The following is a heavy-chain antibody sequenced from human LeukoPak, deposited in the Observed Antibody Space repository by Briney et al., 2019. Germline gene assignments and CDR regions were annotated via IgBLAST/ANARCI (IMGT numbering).Heavy chain of an antibody. CDR2: IYSRGAT. Sequence: GGSLTHPCAASGLSLSNNYMSWVRQAPGKGLEGVSVIYSRGATNYADSVKGRFTISRDNSKNTLYLQMNSLRVEDTAVYYSTARNNWGQGTMDTVSS. J-gene: IGHJ4*02. D-gene: IGHD1-14*01. CDR1: GLSLSNNY. CDR3: TARNN. V-gene: IGHV3-53*01.